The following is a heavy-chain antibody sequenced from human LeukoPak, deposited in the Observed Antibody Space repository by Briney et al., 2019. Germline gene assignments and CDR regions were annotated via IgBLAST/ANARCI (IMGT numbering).Heavy chain of an antibody. V-gene: IGHV1-2*02. D-gene: IGHD3-9*01. Sequence: GASVKVSCKASGYTFTGYYMHWVRQAPGQGLEWMGWINPNSGGTNYAQKFQGRVTMTRDMSISTAYMELSRLRSDDTAVYYCARGAGYDILTGYYKEDAFDIWGQGTMVTVSS. CDR2: INPNSGGT. CDR3: ARGAGYDILTGYYKEDAFDI. CDR1: GYTFTGYY. J-gene: IGHJ3*02.